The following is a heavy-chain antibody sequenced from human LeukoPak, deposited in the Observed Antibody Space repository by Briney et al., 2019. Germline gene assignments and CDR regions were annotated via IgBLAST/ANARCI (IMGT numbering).Heavy chain of an antibody. CDR2: IIPILGIA. Sequence: ASVKVSCKASGGTFSSYTISWVRQAPGQGLEWMGRIIPILGIANYAQKFQGRVTITADKSTSTAYMELSSLRSEDTAVYYCARIGVIGDYEEVDYWGQGTLVTVSS. J-gene: IGHJ4*02. CDR3: ARIGVIGDYEEVDY. V-gene: IGHV1-69*02. CDR1: GGTFSSYT. D-gene: IGHD4-17*01.